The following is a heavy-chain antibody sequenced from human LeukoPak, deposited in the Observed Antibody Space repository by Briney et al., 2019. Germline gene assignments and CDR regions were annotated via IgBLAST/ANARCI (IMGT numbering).Heavy chain of an antibody. D-gene: IGHD1-1*01. CDR3: ARDRLEIKYFDL. Sequence: GRSLRLSCAASGFTFRNFGMHWVRQGPGKGLEWVAVIYNDGGKKYYADSVKGRFTISRDNSKNTLYLQLNSLRAEDAAVYYCARDRLEIKYFDLWGRGTQVTVSS. V-gene: IGHV3-33*08. CDR1: GFTFRNFG. CDR2: IYNDGGKK. J-gene: IGHJ2*01.